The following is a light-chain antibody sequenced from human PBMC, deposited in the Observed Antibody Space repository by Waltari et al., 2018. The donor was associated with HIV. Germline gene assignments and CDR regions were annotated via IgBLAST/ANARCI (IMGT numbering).Light chain of an antibody. Sequence: IQMTQSPYSLSASVEDRVTITCRASQSIRMYLNWYQQKSGKPPNLLIYSASSLQSGVPSRFSGSGSGTDFTLTISSLQPEDFATYFCQQTYNIPVTFGGGTKVEI. CDR1: QSIRMY. V-gene: IGKV1-39*01. J-gene: IGKJ4*01. CDR3: QQTYNIPVT. CDR2: SAS.